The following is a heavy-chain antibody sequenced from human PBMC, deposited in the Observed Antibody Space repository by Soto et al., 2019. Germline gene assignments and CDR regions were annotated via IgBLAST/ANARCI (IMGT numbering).Heavy chain of an antibody. V-gene: IGHV4-34*01. CDR2: INHSGST. CDR3: ARRAYDYVWGSYRYTGGWFDP. Sequence: QVQLQQWGAGLLKPSETLSLTCAVYGGSFSGYYWSWIRQPPGKGLEWIGEINHSGSTNYNLSLKSRVTISVDTSKNQFSLKLSSVTAADTAVYYCARRAYDYVWGSYRYTGGWFDPWGQGTLVTVSS. D-gene: IGHD3-16*02. CDR1: GGSFSGYY. J-gene: IGHJ5*02.